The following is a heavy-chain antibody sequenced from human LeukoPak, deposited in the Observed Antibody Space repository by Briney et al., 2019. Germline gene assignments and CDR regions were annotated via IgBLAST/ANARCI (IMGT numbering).Heavy chain of an antibody. J-gene: IGHJ4*02. D-gene: IGHD3-22*01. CDR3: ARACTTYYYDSSGYCG. V-gene: IGHV4-34*01. CDR1: GGSFSPYY. CDR2: INHSRST. Sequence: SETLSLTCAVYGGSFSPYYWSWIRQSPDKGLEWIGEINHSRSTNYNPSLKSRVTISVDTSKNQFSLKLSSVTAADTAVYYCARACTTYYYDSSGYCGWGQGTLVTVSS.